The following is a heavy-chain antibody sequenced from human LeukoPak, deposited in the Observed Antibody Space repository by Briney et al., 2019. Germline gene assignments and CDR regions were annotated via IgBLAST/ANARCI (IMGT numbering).Heavy chain of an antibody. CDR3: VRERGATVDY. CDR1: GYTLSGCY. CDR2: INFNSGDT. J-gene: IGHJ4*02. V-gene: IGHV1-2*02. Sequence: GASVKVSCKASGYTLSGCYIHWVRQAPGQGLEWMGWINFNSGDTNYAQKFQGRVTVTRDTSISTTYMELSSLRADDTAIYHCVRERGATVDYWGQGTLVTVSS. D-gene: IGHD1-26*01.